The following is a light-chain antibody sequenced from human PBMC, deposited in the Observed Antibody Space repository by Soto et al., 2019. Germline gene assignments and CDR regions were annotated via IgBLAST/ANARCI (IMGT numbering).Light chain of an antibody. CDR3: QQSYTTLMWT. V-gene: IGKV1-39*01. Sequence: DIQMTQSPSSLSASVGDRVTITCRASQSISTYLNWYQQKPGKAPRLLIFAATHLQRGVPSRFTGSGSGTDFTLTINSLQPEDFASYYCQQSYTTLMWTFGQGTKV. J-gene: IGKJ1*01. CDR2: AAT. CDR1: QSISTY.